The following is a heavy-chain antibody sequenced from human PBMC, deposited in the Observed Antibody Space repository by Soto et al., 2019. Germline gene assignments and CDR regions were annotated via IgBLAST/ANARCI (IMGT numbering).Heavy chain of an antibody. Sequence: AGGSLRLSCAASGFTFSSYAMSWVRQAPGKGLEWVSAISGSGGTTYYADSVKGRFTISRDNSNNMLYLQMNSLRAEDTAIYYCAKGPGYCSGGSCYSSYYYGMDVWGQGTTVTVSS. V-gene: IGHV3-23*01. D-gene: IGHD2-15*01. CDR2: ISGSGGTT. CDR3: AKGPGYCSGGSCYSSYYYGMDV. CDR1: GFTFSSYA. J-gene: IGHJ6*02.